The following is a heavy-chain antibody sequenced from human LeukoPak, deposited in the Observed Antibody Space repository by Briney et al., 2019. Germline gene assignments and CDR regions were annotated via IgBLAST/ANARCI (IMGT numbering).Heavy chain of an antibody. Sequence: PSETLSLTCTVSGGSISDSYYYWGWNRQPPGKGLEWIGSLYYSGNTYYNPSLNSRVTISVDTSKNQFSLRLSSVTAADTAVYYCARDQETLSTIDYWGQGSLVTVSS. CDR3: ARDQETLSTIDY. V-gene: IGHV4-39*02. CDR2: LYYSGNT. CDR1: GGSISDSYYY. D-gene: IGHD1-1*01. J-gene: IGHJ4*02.